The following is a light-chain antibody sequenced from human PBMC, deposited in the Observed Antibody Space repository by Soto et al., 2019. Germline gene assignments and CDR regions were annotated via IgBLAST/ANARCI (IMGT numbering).Light chain of an antibody. J-gene: IGLJ3*02. CDR2: DIT. CDR1: SSDVGGYNY. Sequence: QSALTQPRSVSGSPGQSVTISCTGTSSDVGGYNYVSWYQQHPGIAPQLIIYDITKRPSGVPDRFSGSKSGNTASLTISGLQAEDEADYYCCSYAGRYSWVFGGGTKFTVL. V-gene: IGLV2-11*01. CDR3: CSYAGRYSWV.